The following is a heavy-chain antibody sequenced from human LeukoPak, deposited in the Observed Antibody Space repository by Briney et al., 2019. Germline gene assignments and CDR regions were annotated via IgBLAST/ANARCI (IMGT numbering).Heavy chain of an antibody. CDR1: GFTFSSYA. J-gene: IGHJ4*02. Sequence: GGSLRLSCAVSGFTFSSYAMNWVRQAPGKGLEWVSSISRDSTYTYYADSVKGRFTISRDNGKNSLYLQMNSLRAEDTAVYYCAREAWGQVISYWGQGTLVTVSS. CDR3: AREAWGQVISY. V-gene: IGHV3-21*01. CDR2: ISRDSTYT. D-gene: IGHD2-21*01.